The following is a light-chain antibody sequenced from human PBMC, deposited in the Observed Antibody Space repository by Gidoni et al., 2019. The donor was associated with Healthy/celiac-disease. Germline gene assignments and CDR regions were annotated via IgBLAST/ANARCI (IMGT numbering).Light chain of an antibody. Sequence: QSALTQPASGPGSPGQPITISCTGTSSYVGGYNYVSWYQQHPGKAPKLMIYEVSNRPSGVSNRFSGSKSGNTASLTISGLQAEDEADYYCSSYTSSSPVVFGGGTKLTVL. CDR2: EVS. J-gene: IGLJ2*01. CDR1: SSYVGGYNY. CDR3: SSYTSSSPVV. V-gene: IGLV2-14*01.